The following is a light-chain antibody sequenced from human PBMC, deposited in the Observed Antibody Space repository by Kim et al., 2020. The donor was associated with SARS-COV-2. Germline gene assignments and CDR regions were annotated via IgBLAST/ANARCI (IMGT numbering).Light chain of an antibody. CDR1: SSDVGAYKY. V-gene: IGLV2-14*04. J-gene: IGLJ1*01. Sequence: GQCITIACNGTSSDVGAYKYVYWYQQHPGKAPELMIFDVSERPSGISNRFSGSKSGKTASLTISGLQAEDEADYYCSSYARSSSYVFGTGTKVTVL. CDR2: DVS. CDR3: SSYARSSSYV.